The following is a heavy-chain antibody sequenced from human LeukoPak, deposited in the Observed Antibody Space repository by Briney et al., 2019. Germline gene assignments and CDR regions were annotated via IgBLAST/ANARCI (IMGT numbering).Heavy chain of an antibody. CDR3: ARAGGYCGRISCPYYFDY. CDR1: GYTFTSYD. D-gene: IGHD2-15*01. J-gene: IGHJ4*02. V-gene: IGHV1-8*01. Sequence: ASVTVSCKASGYTFTSYDINWVRQAPGQGLEWMGWMNPNSGNTGYAQTFQGRVTMTRNTSISTAYMELSSLRSEDTAVYYCARAGGYCGRISCPYYFDYWGQGSLVAVSS. CDR2: MNPNSGNT.